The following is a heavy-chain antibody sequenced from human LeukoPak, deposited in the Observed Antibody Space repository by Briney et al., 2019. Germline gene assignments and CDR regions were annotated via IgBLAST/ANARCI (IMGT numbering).Heavy chain of an antibody. D-gene: IGHD5-24*01. CDR1: GGSISSYY. Sequence: PSETLSLTCTVSGGSISSYYWSWIRQPPGKGLEWIGYIYYSGSTNHNPSLKSRVTISVDTSKNQFSLKLSSVTAADTAVYYCARRSAIEGYIWGQGTMVTVSS. CDR2: IYYSGST. CDR3: ARRSAIEGYI. V-gene: IGHV4-59*01. J-gene: IGHJ3*02.